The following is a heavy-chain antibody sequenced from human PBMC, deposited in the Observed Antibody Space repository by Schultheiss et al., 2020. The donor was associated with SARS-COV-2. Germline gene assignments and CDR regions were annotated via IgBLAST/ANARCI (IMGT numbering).Heavy chain of an antibody. V-gene: IGHV3-15*01. CDR2: IKSKTDGGTT. D-gene: IGHD6-13*01. CDR3: TTRIAAAGPLDY. J-gene: IGHJ4*02. Sequence: GGSLRLSCAASGFTFSSYSLSWVRQAPGKGLEWVGRIKSKTDGGTTDYAAPVKGRFTISRDDSKNTLYLQMNSLKTEDTAVYYCTTRIAAAGPLDYWGQGTLVTVSS. CDR1: GFTFSSYS.